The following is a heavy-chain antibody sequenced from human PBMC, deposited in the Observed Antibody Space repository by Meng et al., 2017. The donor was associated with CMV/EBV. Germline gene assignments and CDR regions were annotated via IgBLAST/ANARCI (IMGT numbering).Heavy chain of an antibody. V-gene: IGHV4-61*05. Sequence: SETLSLTCTVSGGSISSSSYYWGWIRQPPGKGLEWIGYIYYSGSTNYNPSLKSRVTISVDTSKNQFSLKLSSVTAADTAVYYCAGQNVAAAAGTVFDYWGQGTLVTVSS. CDR1: GGSISSSSYY. CDR2: IYYSGST. CDR3: AGQNVAAAAGTVFDY. D-gene: IGHD6-13*01. J-gene: IGHJ4*02.